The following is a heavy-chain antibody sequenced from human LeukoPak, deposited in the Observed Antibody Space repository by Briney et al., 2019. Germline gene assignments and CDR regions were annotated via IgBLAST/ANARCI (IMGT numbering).Heavy chain of an antibody. CDR3: ARRMGVAQLAS. CDR1: GGSISGSSYS. V-gene: IGHV4-39*01. J-gene: IGHJ5*02. Sequence: SETLSLTCNVSGGSISGSSYSWGWIRQPPGKGLEWIGCIDYSGRTYYNPSLKSRVTISVHTSKTQFSLKLSSVTAADTAVYYCARRMGVAQLASWGQGTLVTVSS. D-gene: IGHD2-2*01. CDR2: IDYSGRT.